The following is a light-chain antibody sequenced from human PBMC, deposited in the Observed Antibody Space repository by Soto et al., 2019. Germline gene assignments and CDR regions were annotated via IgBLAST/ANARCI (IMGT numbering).Light chain of an antibody. Sequence: DIQMTQSPSTLSASVGDRVTITCRASQSVGTWLAWYQQKPGKAPKLLIYAASTLQSGVPSRFSGNGSGTDFTLIISSLQPEDSATYYCQQAYSFPITFGQGTRLEIK. V-gene: IGKV1-12*01. J-gene: IGKJ5*01. CDR3: QQAYSFPIT. CDR1: QSVGTW. CDR2: AAS.